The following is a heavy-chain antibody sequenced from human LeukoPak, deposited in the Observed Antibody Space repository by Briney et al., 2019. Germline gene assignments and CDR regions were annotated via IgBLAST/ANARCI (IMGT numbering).Heavy chain of an antibody. J-gene: IGHJ6*02. Sequence: SETLSLTCTVSGGSISSSNYYWGWIRQPPGKGLEWIGSIYYSGSTYYNPSLKSGVTISVDTSKNQFSLKLSSVTAADTAVYYCARQSSDILAGYYRGPYYYYGMDVWGQGTTVTVSS. D-gene: IGHD3-9*01. V-gene: IGHV4-39*01. CDR1: GGSISSSNYY. CDR2: IYYSGST. CDR3: ARQSSDILAGYYRGPYYYYGMDV.